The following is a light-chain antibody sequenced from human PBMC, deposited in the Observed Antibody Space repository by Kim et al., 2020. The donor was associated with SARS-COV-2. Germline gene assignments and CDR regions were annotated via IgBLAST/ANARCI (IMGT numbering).Light chain of an antibody. V-gene: IGLV10-54*01. Sequence: QTATRACAGHSDDVGTHGAAGLQQYQGRPPELLSYGNNGRPSGVSGRFSASRSGNTASLTITGLQPEEEADYYCSAWDFTLSAWVFGGGTQLTVL. CDR3: SAWDFTLSAWV. CDR2: GNN. J-gene: IGLJ3*02. CDR1: SDDVGTHG.